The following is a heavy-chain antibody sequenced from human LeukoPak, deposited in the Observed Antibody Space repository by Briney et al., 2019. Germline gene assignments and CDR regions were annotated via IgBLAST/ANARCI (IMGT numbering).Heavy chain of an antibody. CDR2: ISSSSSYI. Sequence: GGSLRLSCTGSGFTFSGYSMNWVRQAPGKGLEWVSSISSSSSYIYYADSVKGRFTISRDNAKNSLYLQMNSLRAEDTAVYYCARDRLDYCSSTSCSRFDYWGQGTLVTVSS. CDR3: ARDRLDYCSSTSCSRFDY. D-gene: IGHD2-2*01. CDR1: GFTFSGYS. J-gene: IGHJ4*02. V-gene: IGHV3-21*01.